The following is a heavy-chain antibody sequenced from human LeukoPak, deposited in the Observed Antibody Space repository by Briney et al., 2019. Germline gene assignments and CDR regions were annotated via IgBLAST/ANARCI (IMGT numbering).Heavy chain of an antibody. CDR2: INPNSGGT. Sequence: ASVRVSCKASGYTFIGYYMHWVRQAPGQGLEWMGWINPNSGGTKCAQKFQGRVTMTRDTSISTAYMEVSSLRSDDTAVYYCARGGYSSDWSNLDYWGQGTLVTVSS. CDR1: GYTFIGYY. D-gene: IGHD6-19*01. CDR3: ARGGYSSDWSNLDY. V-gene: IGHV1-2*02. J-gene: IGHJ4*02.